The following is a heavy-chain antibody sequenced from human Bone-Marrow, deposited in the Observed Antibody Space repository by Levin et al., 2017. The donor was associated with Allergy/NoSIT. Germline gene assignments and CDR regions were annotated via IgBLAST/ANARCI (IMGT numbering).Heavy chain of an antibody. CDR3: ARGVRGGNFDY. CDR1: GFTFSSYG. D-gene: IGHD3-16*01. V-gene: IGHV3-33*01. CDR2: IWYDGSNK. Sequence: GGSLRLSCAASGFTFSSYGMHWVRQAPGKGLEWVAVIWYDGSNKYYADSVKGRFTISRDNSKNTLYLQMNSLRAEDTAVYYCARGVRGGNFDYWGQGTLVTVSS. J-gene: IGHJ4*02.